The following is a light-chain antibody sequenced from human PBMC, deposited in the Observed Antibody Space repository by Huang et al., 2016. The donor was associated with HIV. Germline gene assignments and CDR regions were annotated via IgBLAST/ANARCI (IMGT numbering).Light chain of an antibody. J-gene: IGKJ1*01. CDR3: QQYNNWLGT. CDR1: QSVSDN. Sequence: EIVMTQSPATLSVSPGERATLSRRASQSVSDNLAWYQQKPGQAPRLLIYDASTRATGVPARFSGSGSGTEFTLTISSLQSEDLSLYYCQQYNNWLGTFGQGTKVEIK. CDR2: DAS. V-gene: IGKV3-15*01.